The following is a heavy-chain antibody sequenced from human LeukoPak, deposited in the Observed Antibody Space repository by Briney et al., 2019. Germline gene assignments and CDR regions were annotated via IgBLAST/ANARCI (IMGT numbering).Heavy chain of an antibody. CDR2: ISSDERDT. CDR3: ARSPYSNFPTSEY. J-gene: IGHJ4*02. V-gene: IGHV3-30*04. Sequence: GRSMRLSCEASGFTFTNYAMHWVRQAPGKGLEWVALISSDERDTYYADSVKGRFTISRDNSKNTLFLQMNSLRAEDTAVYCCARSPYSNFPTSEYWGEGTLVTVSS. CDR1: GFTFTNYA. D-gene: IGHD2-15*01.